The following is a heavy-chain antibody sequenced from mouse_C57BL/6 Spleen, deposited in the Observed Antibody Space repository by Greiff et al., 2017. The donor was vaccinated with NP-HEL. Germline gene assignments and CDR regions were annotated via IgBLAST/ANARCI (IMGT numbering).Heavy chain of an antibody. D-gene: IGHD2-4*01. J-gene: IGHJ2*01. CDR3: ARLGYYDYDEDYFDY. CDR2: IYPGDGDT. CDR1: GYAFSSSW. V-gene: IGHV1-82*01. Sequence: QVQLQQSGPELVKPGASVKISCKASGYAFSSSWMNWVKQRPGKGLEWIGRIYPGDGDTNYNGKFKGKATLTADKSSSTAYMQLSSLTSEDSAVYFCARLGYYDYDEDYFDYWGQGTTLTVSS.